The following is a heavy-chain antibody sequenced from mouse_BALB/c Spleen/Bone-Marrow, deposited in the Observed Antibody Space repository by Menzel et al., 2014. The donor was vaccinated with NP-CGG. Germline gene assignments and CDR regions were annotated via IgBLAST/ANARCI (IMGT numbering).Heavy chain of an antibody. CDR3: ARARSTVITTWYFDV. J-gene: IGHJ1*01. Sequence: LVKPGASVKLSCKASGYTFTSYWINWIKQRPGQGLEWIGRFAPGSGNTHYNEMFKGKATLTVDTSSSTAYIQLSSLSSEDSAVYFCARARSTVITTWYFDVWGAGTTVTVSS. D-gene: IGHD2-4*01. V-gene: IGHV1S41*01. CDR1: GYTFTSYW. CDR2: FAPGSGNT.